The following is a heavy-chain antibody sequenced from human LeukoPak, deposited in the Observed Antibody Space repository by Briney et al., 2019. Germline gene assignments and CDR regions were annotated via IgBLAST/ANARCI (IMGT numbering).Heavy chain of an antibody. CDR2: INQSGST. J-gene: IGHJ4*02. D-gene: IGHD6-19*01. Sequence: PSETLSLTCAVYGGSFSGDYWSWIRQPPGKGLEWIGEINQSGSTNYNPSLKSRVTISVDTSKNQFSLRLSSVTAADTAVYYCATHSSGWHRPFDSWGQGTLVTVSS. CDR3: ATHSSGWHRPFDS. CDR1: GGSFSGDY. V-gene: IGHV4-34*01.